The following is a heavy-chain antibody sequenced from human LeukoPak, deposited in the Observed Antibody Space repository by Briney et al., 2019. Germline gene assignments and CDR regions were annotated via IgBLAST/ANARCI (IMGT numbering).Heavy chain of an antibody. V-gene: IGHV3-74*01. CDR3: AKDPPGQWLVAYFDY. D-gene: IGHD6-19*01. Sequence: PGGSLRLSCAVSGFSFSTYWMHWVRQAPGKGLVWVSRISSDGNMAYADSVKGRFTISRDNSKNTLYLQMNSLRAEDTAVYYCAKDPPGQWLVAYFDYWGQGTLVTVSS. J-gene: IGHJ4*02. CDR1: GFSFSTYW. CDR2: ISSDGNMA.